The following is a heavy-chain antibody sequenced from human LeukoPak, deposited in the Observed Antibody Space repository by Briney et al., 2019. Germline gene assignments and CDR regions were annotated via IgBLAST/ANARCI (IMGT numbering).Heavy chain of an antibody. CDR3: ARNDYGDYFLAFDI. Sequence: ASVKVSCKVSGYTLTELSMHWVRQAPGKGLEWMGGFDPEDGETIYAQKFQGRVTITTDESTSTAYMEMSSLRSEDTAVYYCARNDYGDYFLAFDIWGQGTMVTVSS. CDR1: GYTLTELS. D-gene: IGHD4-17*01. J-gene: IGHJ3*02. CDR2: FDPEDGET. V-gene: IGHV1-24*01.